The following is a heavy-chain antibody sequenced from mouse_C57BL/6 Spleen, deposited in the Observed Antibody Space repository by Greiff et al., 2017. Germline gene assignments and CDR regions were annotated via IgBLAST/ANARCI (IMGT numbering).Heavy chain of an antibody. Sequence: VQLQESGAELVRPGASVTLSCKASGYTFTDYEMHWVKQTPVHGLEWIGAIDPETGGTAYNQKFKGKAILTADKSSSTAYMELRSLTSEDSAVYYCTRSFYYYGSSYDWYFDVWGTGTTVTVSS. V-gene: IGHV1-15*01. CDR1: GYTFTDYE. CDR2: IDPETGGT. D-gene: IGHD1-1*01. CDR3: TRSFYYYGSSYDWYFDV. J-gene: IGHJ1*03.